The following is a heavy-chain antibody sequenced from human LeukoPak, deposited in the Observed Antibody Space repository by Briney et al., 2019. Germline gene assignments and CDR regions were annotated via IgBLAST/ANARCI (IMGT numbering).Heavy chain of an antibody. J-gene: IGHJ3*02. CDR3: ARHEGYCISSSCSDTFDI. V-gene: IGHV5-51*01. CDR1: GYKFPTYW. D-gene: IGHD2-2*01. Sequence: GESLKISCKGSGYKFPTYWIGWVRQMPGKGLEWMGIIYPDDSDTRYSPSFQGLVTISADKSISTAYLQWSSLKASDTAMYYCARHEGYCISSSCSDTFDIWGQGTMVTVSS. CDR2: IYPDDSDT.